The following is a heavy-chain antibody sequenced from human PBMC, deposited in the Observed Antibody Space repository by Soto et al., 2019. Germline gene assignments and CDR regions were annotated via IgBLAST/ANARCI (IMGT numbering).Heavy chain of an antibody. CDR2: IWYDGSNK. J-gene: IGHJ5*02. Sequence: GGSLRLSCAAAGFTFISYGMHWIRQAPGKGLEWVAVIWYDGSNKYYADSVKGRFTISRDNSKNTLYLQMNSLRAEDTAVYYCARAKMDIVVVPAAVFGWFDPWGQGTLVTVSS. CDR3: ARAKMDIVVVPAAVFGWFDP. D-gene: IGHD2-2*03. CDR1: GFTFISYG. V-gene: IGHV3-33*01.